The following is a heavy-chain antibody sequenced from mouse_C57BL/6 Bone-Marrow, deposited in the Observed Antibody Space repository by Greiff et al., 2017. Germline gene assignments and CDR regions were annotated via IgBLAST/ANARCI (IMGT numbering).Heavy chain of an antibody. Sequence: VHLVESGPGLVAPSQSLSITCTVSGFSLTSYGVSWVRQPPGKGLEWLGVIWGDGSTNYHSALISRLSISKDNSKGQVFLKLNSLQTDDTATYYSAKPAIDYGSSYGYYAMDYWGQGTSVTVSS. CDR3: AKPAIDYGSSYGYYAMDY. CDR1: GFSLTSYG. D-gene: IGHD1-1*01. CDR2: IWGDGST. V-gene: IGHV2-3*01. J-gene: IGHJ4*01.